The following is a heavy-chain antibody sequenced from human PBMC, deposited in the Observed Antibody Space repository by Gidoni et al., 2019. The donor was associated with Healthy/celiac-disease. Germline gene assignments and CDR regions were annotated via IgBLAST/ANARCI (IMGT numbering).Heavy chain of an antibody. J-gene: IGHJ6*02. CDR1: GGTFSSYS. Sequence: QVHLVQSGAEVKKPGSSVKVSCKASGGTFSSYSISWVGQAPGQGLEWMGGIIPIFGTANYAQKFQGRVTITADESTSTAYMELSSLRSEDTAVYYCARYSSSWYESDYYYGMDVWGQGTTVTVSS. D-gene: IGHD6-13*01. CDR3: ARYSSSWYESDYYYGMDV. CDR2: IIPIFGTA. V-gene: IGHV1-69*01.